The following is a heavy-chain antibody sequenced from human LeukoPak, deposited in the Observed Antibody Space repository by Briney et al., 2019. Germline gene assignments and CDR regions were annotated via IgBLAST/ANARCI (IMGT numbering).Heavy chain of an antibody. J-gene: IGHJ1*01. D-gene: IGHD2-15*01. V-gene: IGHV3-23*01. CDR3: AKGRGCSGGSCYLFQH. Sequence: GGSLRLSCAASGFTLSSYAMSWVRQAPGKGLEWVSAISGSGGSTYYADSVKGRFTISRDNSKNTLYLQMNSLRAEDTAVYYCAKGRGCSGGSCYLFQHWGQGTLVTVSS. CDR1: GFTLSSYA. CDR2: ISGSGGST.